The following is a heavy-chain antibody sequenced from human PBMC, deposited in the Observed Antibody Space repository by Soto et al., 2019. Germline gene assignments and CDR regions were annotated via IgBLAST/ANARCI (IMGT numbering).Heavy chain of an antibody. CDR1: GFIFSSSW. J-gene: IGHJ4*02. D-gene: IGHD6-19*01. CDR2: IKQDGSEE. V-gene: IGHV3-7*01. CDR3: AKGGWFPDS. Sequence: PGGSLRLSCAASGFIFSSSWMSWVRQAPGGRLEWVAYIKQDGSEEHYVDSVKGRFTISRDNAKNSLYLQMNSLRVEDTAMYYCAKGGWFPDSWGQGTLVTVSS.